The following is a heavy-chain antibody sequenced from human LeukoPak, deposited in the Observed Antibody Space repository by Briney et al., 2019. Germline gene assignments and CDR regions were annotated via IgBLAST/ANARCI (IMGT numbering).Heavy chain of an antibody. V-gene: IGHV1-18*01. J-gene: IGHJ3*02. CDR1: GYTFTIYG. Sequence: GASVKVSCKASGYTFTIYGISWVRQAPGQGLEWMGWISAYNGNTNYAQKLQGRVTMTTDTSTSTAYMELRSLRSDDTAVYYCARDSAMIVVVITPGAAFDIWGQGTMVTVSS. CDR3: ARDSAMIVVVITPGAAFDI. CDR2: ISAYNGNT. D-gene: IGHD3-22*01.